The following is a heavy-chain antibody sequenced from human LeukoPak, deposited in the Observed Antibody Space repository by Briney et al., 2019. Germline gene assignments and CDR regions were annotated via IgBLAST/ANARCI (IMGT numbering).Heavy chain of an antibody. Sequence: GGSLRLSCAASGFTFSTYWMTWVRQAPGKGLEWVANIRQDGSEKYYVDSVKGRFTISRVNAKNSLYLQMNSLRAEDTAVYYCARPHPNYYGSGSNLDWGQGTLVTVSS. J-gene: IGHJ4*02. V-gene: IGHV3-7*01. CDR1: GFTFSTYW. CDR2: IRQDGSEK. CDR3: ARPHPNYYGSGSNLD. D-gene: IGHD3-10*01.